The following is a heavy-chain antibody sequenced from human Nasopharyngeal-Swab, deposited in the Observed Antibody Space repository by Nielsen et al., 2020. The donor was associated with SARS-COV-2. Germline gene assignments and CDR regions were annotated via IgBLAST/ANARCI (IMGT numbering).Heavy chain of an antibody. CDR2: IYTSGST. J-gene: IGHJ4*02. CDR1: GGSISSYY. CDR3: ARDRKEMSGYGDGPLDY. D-gene: IGHD4-17*01. V-gene: IGHV4-4*07. Sequence: SDTLLTCTVSGGSISSYYWSWLRQPAGKGLEWIGRIYTSGSTNYNPYLKSRVTMSVDTSKNQFSLKLSSVTAADTAVYYCARDRKEMSGYGDGPLDYWGQGTLVTVSS.